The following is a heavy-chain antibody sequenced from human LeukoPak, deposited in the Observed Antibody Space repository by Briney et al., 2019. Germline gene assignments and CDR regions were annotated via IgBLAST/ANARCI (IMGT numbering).Heavy chain of an antibody. V-gene: IGHV4-34*01. D-gene: IGHD6-6*01. CDR1: GGSISSGGYS. J-gene: IGHJ4*02. CDR2: INHSGST. Sequence: SETLSLTCAVSGGSISSGGYSWSWIRQPPGKGLEWIGEINHSGSTNYNPSLKSRVTISVDTSKNQFSLKLSSVTAADTAVYYCARGGKARPVDYWGQGTLVTVSS. CDR3: ARGGKARPVDY.